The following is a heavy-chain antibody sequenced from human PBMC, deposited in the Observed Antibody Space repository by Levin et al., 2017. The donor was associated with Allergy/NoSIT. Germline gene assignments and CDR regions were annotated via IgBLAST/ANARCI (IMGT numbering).Heavy chain of an antibody. D-gene: IGHD1-1*01. Sequence: ETLSLTCAASGFTFSSYAMSWVRQAPGKGLEWVSAISGSGGSTYYADSVKGRFTISRDNSKNTLYLQMNSLRAEDTAVYYCAKDSRLDNLGFDPWGQGTLVTVSS. V-gene: IGHV3-23*01. CDR1: GFTFSSYA. J-gene: IGHJ5*02. CDR2: ISGSGGST. CDR3: AKDSRLDNLGFDP.